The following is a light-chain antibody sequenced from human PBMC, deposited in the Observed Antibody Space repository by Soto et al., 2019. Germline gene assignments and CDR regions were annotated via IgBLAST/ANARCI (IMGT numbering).Light chain of an antibody. Sequence: DIQMTQSPSTLSASVGDRVTITCRASQSIRRWLAWYQQKPGKAPELLIQKASSLQSGVPSRFSGSGSGTEFILTISSLQPDDFASYYCQQYEAYPLTFGGGTKVEIK. V-gene: IGKV1-5*03. CDR1: QSIRRW. J-gene: IGKJ4*01. CDR3: QQYEAYPLT. CDR2: KAS.